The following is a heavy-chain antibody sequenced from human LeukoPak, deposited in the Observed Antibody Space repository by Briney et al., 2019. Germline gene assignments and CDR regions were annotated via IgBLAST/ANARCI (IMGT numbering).Heavy chain of an antibody. CDR3: ATPGLVGANKGAFDI. D-gene: IGHD1-26*01. Sequence: GASVKVSCKVSGYTLTELSMHWVRQAPGKGLEWMGGFDPEDGETIHAQKFQGRVTMTEDTSTDTAYMELSSLRSEDTAVYYCATPGLVGANKGAFDIWGQGTMVTVSS. CDR2: FDPEDGET. J-gene: IGHJ3*02. V-gene: IGHV1-24*01. CDR1: GYTLTELS.